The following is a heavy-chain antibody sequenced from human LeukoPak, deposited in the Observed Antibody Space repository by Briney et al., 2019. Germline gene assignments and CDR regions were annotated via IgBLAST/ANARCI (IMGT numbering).Heavy chain of an antibody. V-gene: IGHV4-59*01. CDR2: IYYSGST. J-gene: IGHJ3*02. CDR3: ARELGYCSSTSCSPRDAFDI. D-gene: IGHD2-2*01. Sequence: SETLSLTCTVSGGSISSYYWSWIRQPPGKGLEWIGYIYYSGSTNYNPPLKSRVTISVDTSKNQFSPKLSSVTAADTAVYYCARELGYCSSTSCSPRDAFDIWGQGTMVTVSS. CDR1: GGSISSYY.